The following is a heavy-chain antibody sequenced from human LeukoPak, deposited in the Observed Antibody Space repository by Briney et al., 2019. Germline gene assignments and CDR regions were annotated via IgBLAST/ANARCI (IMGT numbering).Heavy chain of an antibody. J-gene: IGHJ3*02. CDR2: ISGSGGST. CDR1: GFTFSIYG. V-gene: IGHV3-23*01. CDR3: AKEMGVGSGWYDAFDI. D-gene: IGHD6-19*01. Sequence: GGSLRLSCAASGFTFSIYGMSWIRQAPGKGLEWVSAISGSGGSTYYADSVKGRFTISRDNSKNTLYLQMNSLRAEDTAVYYCAKEMGVGSGWYDAFDIWGQGTMVTVSS.